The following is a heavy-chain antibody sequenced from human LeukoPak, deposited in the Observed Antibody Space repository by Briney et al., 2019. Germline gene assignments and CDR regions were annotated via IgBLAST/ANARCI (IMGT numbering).Heavy chain of an antibody. V-gene: IGHV4-38-2*02. CDR2: IYHSGST. J-gene: IGHJ4*02. CDR1: GYSISSGYY. Sequence: SETLSLTCTVSGYSISSGYYWGWIRQPPGKGLEWIGSIYHSGSTYYNPSLKSRVTISVDTSKNQFSLKLSSVTAADTAVYYCAREEGDIVVVPALIDYWGQGTLVTVSS. D-gene: IGHD2-2*01. CDR3: AREEGDIVVVPALIDY.